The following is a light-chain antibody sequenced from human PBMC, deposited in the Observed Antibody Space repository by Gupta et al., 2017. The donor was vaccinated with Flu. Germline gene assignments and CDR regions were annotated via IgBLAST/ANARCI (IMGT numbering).Light chain of an antibody. CDR3: QQYYSTPRT. V-gene: IGKV4-1*01. J-gene: IGKJ1*01. Sequence: DIVMTQSPDSLAVSLGERTTINCKSSKSVLYSSNNKNYLAWYQQKPGQPPKLLIYWASTRESGVADRFSGSGSGTDFTLTISIRHAEDVAVYYCQQYYSTPRTFGQGTKVEIK. CDR1: KSVLYSSNNKNY. CDR2: WAS.